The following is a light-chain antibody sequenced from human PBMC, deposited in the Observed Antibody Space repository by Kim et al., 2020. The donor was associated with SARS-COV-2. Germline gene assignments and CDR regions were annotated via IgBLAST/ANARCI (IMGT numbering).Light chain of an antibody. CDR3: QSYDISNVI. CDR2: EDS. V-gene: IGLV6-57*03. CDR1: RGNIADNY. J-gene: IGLJ2*01. Sequence: GNPVTISCTRTRGNIADNYVQWYQQRPGSAPTIVIYEDSERPSGVPDRFSGSIDTSSSSASLTISGLKTEDEADYYCQSYDISNVIFGGGTQLTVL.